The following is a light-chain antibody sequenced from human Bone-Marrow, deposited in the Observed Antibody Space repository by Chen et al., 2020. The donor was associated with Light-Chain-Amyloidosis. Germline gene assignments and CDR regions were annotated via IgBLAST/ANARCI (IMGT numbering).Light chain of an antibody. V-gene: IGKV3-20*01. CDR3: QQYGTSPLT. J-gene: IGKJ4*01. Sequence: EIVLTQPPGTLSLYPGEGANLSCRASQTISSNYLTGYQQKFGQAPRLLIYGSSSRATGIPDRFTGSGSGTDFTLTINRLEPEDFAMYYCQQYGTSPLTFGGGTKVEIK. CDR2: GSS. CDR1: QTISSNY.